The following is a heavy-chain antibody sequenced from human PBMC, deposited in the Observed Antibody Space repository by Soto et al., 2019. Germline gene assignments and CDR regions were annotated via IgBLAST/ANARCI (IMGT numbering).Heavy chain of an antibody. J-gene: IGHJ3*02. CDR2: IKQDGSAK. CDR1: GLTLSSYW. Sequence: DVQLVESGGGLVQPGGSVRLSCVASGLTLSSYWMSWVRQAPGKGLEWVANIKQDGSAKYYVDSVKGRFTISRDNSKSTLSLQMNGLRAEDTAVYYCAKDRMNHNSVWDPFDIWGQGTMVTVSS. V-gene: IGHV3-7*03. CDR3: AKDRMNHNSVWDPFDI. D-gene: IGHD2-15*01.